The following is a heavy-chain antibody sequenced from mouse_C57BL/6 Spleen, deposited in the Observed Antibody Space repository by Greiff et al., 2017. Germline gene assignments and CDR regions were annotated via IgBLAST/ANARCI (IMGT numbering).Heavy chain of an antibody. D-gene: IGHD2-3*01. CDR2: IYPGDGDT. CDR1: GYAFSSSW. J-gene: IGHJ3*01. CDR3: ARDSLYDGYYGFAY. Sequence: VHLVESGPELVKPGASVKISCKASGYAFSSSWMNWVKQRPGKGLEWIGRIYPGDGDTNYNGKFKGKATLTADKSSSTAYMQLSSLTSEDSAVYFCARDSLYDGYYGFAYWGQGTLVTVSA. V-gene: IGHV1-82*01.